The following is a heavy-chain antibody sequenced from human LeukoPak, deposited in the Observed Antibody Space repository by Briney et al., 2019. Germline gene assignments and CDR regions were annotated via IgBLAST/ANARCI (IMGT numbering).Heavy chain of an antibody. V-gene: IGHV3-53*01. Sequence: PGGSLRLSCAASGFTVGSNYMSWVRQAPGKGLEWVSVIYSAGSTYYADSVKGRFTISRDNSKNTLYLQMNSLRAEDTAVYYCARDRPSSSFDAFDVWGQGTMVTVSS. D-gene: IGHD6-6*01. CDR3: ARDRPSSSFDAFDV. CDR1: GFTVGSNY. J-gene: IGHJ3*01. CDR2: IYSAGST.